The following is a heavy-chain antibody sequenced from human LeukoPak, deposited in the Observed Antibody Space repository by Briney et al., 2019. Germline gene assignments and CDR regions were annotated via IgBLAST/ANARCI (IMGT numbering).Heavy chain of an antibody. CDR1: GGSISSYY. D-gene: IGHD1-14*01. V-gene: IGHV4-59*01. J-gene: IGHJ4*02. Sequence: QASETLSLTCTVSGGSISSYYWSWIRQPPGKGLEWIGYIYYSGSTNYNPSLKSRVTISVDTSKNQFSLKLSSVTAADTAVYYCERDRNGNFDYWGQGTLVTVSS. CDR3: ERDRNGNFDY. CDR2: IYYSGST.